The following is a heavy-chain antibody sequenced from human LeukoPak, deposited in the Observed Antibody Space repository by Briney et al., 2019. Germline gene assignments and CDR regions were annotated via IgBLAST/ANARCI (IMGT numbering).Heavy chain of an antibody. CDR3: ATATRYFDWLLPLDY. CDR2: LIPIFGTA. CDR1: GDTFSSYA. D-gene: IGHD3-9*01. Sequence: SVKVSCKASGDTFSSYAISWVRQAPGQGLEWMGGLIPIFGTANYAQKFQGRVTITADESTSTAYMELSSLRSEDTAVYYCATATRYFDWLLPLDYWGQGTLVTVSS. J-gene: IGHJ4*02. V-gene: IGHV1-69*13.